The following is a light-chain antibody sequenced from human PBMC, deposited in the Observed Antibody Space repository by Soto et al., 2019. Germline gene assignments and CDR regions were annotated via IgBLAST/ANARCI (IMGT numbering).Light chain of an antibody. Sequence: DIQMTQSPSSLTASVGDSVTITCQASQDITNYLNWYQHKPGKAPKLLIYDASNLAPGVPSRFSGRGSGRDFTFTISSLQPEDTATYYCQQYEDIPPTFGQGTRLDIK. CDR3: QQYEDIPPT. V-gene: IGKV1-33*01. CDR1: QDITNY. J-gene: IGKJ5*01. CDR2: DAS.